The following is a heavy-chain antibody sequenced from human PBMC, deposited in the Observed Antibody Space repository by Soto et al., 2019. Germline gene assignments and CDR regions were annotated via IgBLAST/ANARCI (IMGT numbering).Heavy chain of an antibody. D-gene: IGHD3-22*01. CDR1: GYTFTSYG. CDR2: ISAYNGNT. J-gene: IGHJ4*01. Sequence: ASVKVSCKASGYTFTSYGISWVRQAPGQGLEWMGWISAYNGNTNYAQKLQGRVTMTTDTSTSTAYMELRSLRSDDTAVFYCARWLLVVVGGITMIVVVITTFYWG. V-gene: IGHV1-18*01. CDR3: ARWLLVVVGGITMIVVVITTFY.